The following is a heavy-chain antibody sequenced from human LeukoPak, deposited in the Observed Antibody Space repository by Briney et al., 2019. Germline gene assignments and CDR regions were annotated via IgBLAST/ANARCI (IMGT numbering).Heavy chain of an antibody. D-gene: IGHD5-12*01. V-gene: IGHV3-9*01. Sequence: GGSLRLSCAASGFTFDDYAMHWVRQAPGKGLEWVSGISWNSGSIGYADSVKGRFTISRDNAKNSLYLQMNSLRAEDTALYYCAKAGGYSGYDVLNGMDVWGQGTTVTVSS. CDR3: AKAGGYSGYDVLNGMDV. J-gene: IGHJ6*02. CDR2: ISWNSGSI. CDR1: GFTFDDYA.